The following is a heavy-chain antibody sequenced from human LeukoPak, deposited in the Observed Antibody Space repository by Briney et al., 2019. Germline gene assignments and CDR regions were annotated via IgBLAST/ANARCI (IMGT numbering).Heavy chain of an antibody. CDR2: INPNSGGT. D-gene: IGHD3-3*01. CDR3: ARAYTYYDFWSGYFLTPFDY. Sequence: ASVKVSCKASGYTFTGYYMHWVRQAPGQGLEWMGWINPNSGGTNYAQKFQGRVTITRNTSISTAYMELSSLRSEDTAVYYCARAYTYYDFWSGYFLTPFDYWGQGTLVTVSS. J-gene: IGHJ4*02. V-gene: IGHV1-2*02. CDR1: GYTFTGYY.